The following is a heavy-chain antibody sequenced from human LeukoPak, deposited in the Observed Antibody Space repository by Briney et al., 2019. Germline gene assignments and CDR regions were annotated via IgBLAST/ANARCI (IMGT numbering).Heavy chain of an antibody. V-gene: IGHV3-23*01. CDR1: GFTFSSYA. Sequence: GGSLRLSCAGSGFTFSSYAMTWVRQLPGKGLEWVSGISGSAYSTYYADSVKGRFTISRDNSKNTLFLQMNSLRAEDTAIYYCARGHSNYFFDYWGRGTLVTVSS. CDR3: ARGHSNYFFDY. J-gene: IGHJ4*02. CDR2: ISGSAYST. D-gene: IGHD1-1*01.